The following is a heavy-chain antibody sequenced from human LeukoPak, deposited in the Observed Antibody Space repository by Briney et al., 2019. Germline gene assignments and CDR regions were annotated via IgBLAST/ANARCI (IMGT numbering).Heavy chain of an antibody. J-gene: IGHJ4*02. CDR1: GYSFTSSW. Sequence: GESLKISCQGSGYSFTSSWIGWVRQMPGEGLEWMGIIYPGDSDTRYSPSFQGQVTISADKSISTAYLQRSSLKASDTAMYYCARFSVGGTYYPNYWGQGTLVSVSS. V-gene: IGHV5-51*01. CDR2: IYPGDSDT. D-gene: IGHD1-26*01. CDR3: ARFSVGGTYYPNY.